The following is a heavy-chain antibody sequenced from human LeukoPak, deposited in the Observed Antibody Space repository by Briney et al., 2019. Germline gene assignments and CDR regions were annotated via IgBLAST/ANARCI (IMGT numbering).Heavy chain of an antibody. J-gene: IGHJ3*02. CDR3: ARHRIVGAMDAFDI. D-gene: IGHD1-26*01. CDR2: IYPGDSDA. CDR1: GYSFSSHW. V-gene: IGHV5-51*01. Sequence: SGESLKISCKGSGYSFSSHWIGWVRQMPGKGLEWMGIIYPGDSDARYSPSFQGQVTISADKSISTAYLQWSSLKASDTAMYYCARHRIVGAMDAFDIWGQGTMVTVSS.